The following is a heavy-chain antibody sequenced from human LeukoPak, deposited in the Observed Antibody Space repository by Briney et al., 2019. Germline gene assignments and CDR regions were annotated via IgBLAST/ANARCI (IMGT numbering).Heavy chain of an antibody. V-gene: IGHV4-30-2*01. Sequence: PSETLSLTCAVSGGSISSGGYSWSWIRQPPGKGLEWIGYIYHSGSTYCNPSLKSRVTISVDRSKNQFSLKLSSVTAADTAVYYCARDTGGSYSYNWFDPWGQGTLVTVSS. CDR1: GGSISSGGYS. J-gene: IGHJ5*02. CDR3: ARDTGGSYSYNWFDP. D-gene: IGHD1-26*01. CDR2: IYHSGST.